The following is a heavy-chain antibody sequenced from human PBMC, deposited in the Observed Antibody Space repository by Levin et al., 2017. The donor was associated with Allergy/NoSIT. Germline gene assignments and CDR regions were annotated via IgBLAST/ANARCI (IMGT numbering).Heavy chain of an antibody. V-gene: IGHV3-21*01. D-gene: IGHD3-10*01. CDR1: GFTFSSYS. CDR2: ISSSSSYI. CDR3: ARDRGEYYGSGSSDFDY. J-gene: IGHJ4*02. Sequence: GGSLRLSCAASGFTFSSYSMNWVRQAPGKGLEWVSSISSSSSYIYYADSVKGRFTISRDNAKNSLYLQMNSLRAEDTAVYYCARDRGEYYGSGSSDFDYWGQGTLVTVSS.